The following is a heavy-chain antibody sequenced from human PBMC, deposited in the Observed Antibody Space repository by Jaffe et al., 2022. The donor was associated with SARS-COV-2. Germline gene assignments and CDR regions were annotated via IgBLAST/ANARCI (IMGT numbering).Heavy chain of an antibody. D-gene: IGHD3-16*02. CDR2: ISGSGGST. CDR1: GFTFSSYA. V-gene: IGHV3-23*04. Sequence: EVQLVESGGGLVQPGGSLRLSCAASGFTFSSYAMSWVRQAPGKGLEWVSAISGSGGSTYYADSVKGRFTISRDNSKNTLYLQMNSLRAEDTAVYYCAKGGTFGGVIVLRVNYYMDVWGKGTTVTVSS. CDR3: AKGGTFGGVIVLRVNYYMDV. J-gene: IGHJ6*03.